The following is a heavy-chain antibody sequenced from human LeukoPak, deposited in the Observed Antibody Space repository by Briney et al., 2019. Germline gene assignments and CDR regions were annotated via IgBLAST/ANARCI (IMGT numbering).Heavy chain of an antibody. D-gene: IGHD6-6*01. Sequence: GGSLRVSCAASGFTFSSYAMSWVRQAPGNGLEWVSAISGSGGSTYYADSVKGRFTISRDNSKNTLYLQMNSLRAEDTAVYYCAKEVAYSRSSGGWFDPWGQGTLVTVSS. J-gene: IGHJ5*02. CDR1: GFTFSSYA. V-gene: IGHV3-23*01. CDR2: ISGSGGST. CDR3: AKEVAYSRSSGGWFDP.